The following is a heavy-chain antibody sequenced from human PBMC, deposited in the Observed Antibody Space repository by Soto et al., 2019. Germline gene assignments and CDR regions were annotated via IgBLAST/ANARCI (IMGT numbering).Heavy chain of an antibody. CDR3: ARVRDWFDP. CDR2: IDHSGYT. J-gene: IGHJ5*02. CDR1: GGSFSGYY. D-gene: IGHD3-3*01. V-gene: IGHV4-34*01. Sequence: SETLSLTCTVYGGSFSGYYWNWIRQPPGKGLEWIGEIDHSGYTNYNPSLKSRVTISVDTSKNQFSLRLTSVTAADTAVYYCARVRDWFDPWGQGTLVTVSS.